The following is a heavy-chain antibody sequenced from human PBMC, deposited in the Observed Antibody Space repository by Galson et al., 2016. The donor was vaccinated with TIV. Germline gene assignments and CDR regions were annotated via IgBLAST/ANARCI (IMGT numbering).Heavy chain of an antibody. V-gene: IGHV3-7*03. CDR1: GYSFTTFW. J-gene: IGHJ4*02. D-gene: IGHD6-13*01. CDR3: VRAIATLGSF. Sequence: SGAEVKKPGESLKISCKASGYSFTTFWIGWVRQAPGKGLEWVANIKQDGSEIYYVDAVKGRITISRDNDKNSVVLQMNSLRAEDAAVYYCVRAIATLGSFWGQGTLVTVSS. CDR2: IKQDGSEI.